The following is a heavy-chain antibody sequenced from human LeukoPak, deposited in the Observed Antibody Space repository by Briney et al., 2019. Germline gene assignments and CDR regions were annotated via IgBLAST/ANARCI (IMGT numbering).Heavy chain of an antibody. V-gene: IGHV3-30*02. Sequence: GGSLRLSCAASGFTFSGSALHWVRQAPGKGLEWVAFIRYDGSNKYYADSVKGRFTISRDNSKNTLYLQMNSLRAEDTAVYYCAKDHQGYSGYDPRLGYFDYWGQGTLVTVSS. CDR2: IRYDGSNK. D-gene: IGHD5-12*01. CDR3: AKDHQGYSGYDPRLGYFDY. CDR1: GFTFSGSA. J-gene: IGHJ4*02.